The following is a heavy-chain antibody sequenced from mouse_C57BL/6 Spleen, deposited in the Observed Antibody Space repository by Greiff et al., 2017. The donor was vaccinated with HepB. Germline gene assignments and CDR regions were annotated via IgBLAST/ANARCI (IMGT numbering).Heavy chain of an antibody. J-gene: IGHJ2*01. V-gene: IGHV1-18*01. D-gene: IGHD1-1*01. Sequence: VQLQQSGPELVKPGASVKIPCKASGYTFTDYNMDWVKQSHGKSLEWIGDINPNNGGTIYNQKFKGKATLTVDKSSSTAYMELRSLTSEDTAVYYCARRADDYYGSSYFDYWGQGTTLTVSS. CDR1: GYTFTDYN. CDR3: ARRADDYYGSSYFDY. CDR2: INPNNGGT.